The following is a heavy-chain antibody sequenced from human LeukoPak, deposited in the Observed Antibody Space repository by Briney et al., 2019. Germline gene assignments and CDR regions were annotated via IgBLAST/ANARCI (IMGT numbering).Heavy chain of an antibody. J-gene: IGHJ4*02. V-gene: IGHV5-51*01. Sequence: GASLKISCKGSGYSFTSYWIGWVRPMPGKGLEWMGIVYPGDSDTRYSPSFQGQVTISADKSISTAYLQWSSLKASDTAMYYCARRKYGSGSRYFDYWGQGTLVTVSS. D-gene: IGHD3-10*01. CDR1: GYSFTSYW. CDR2: VYPGDSDT. CDR3: ARRKYGSGSRYFDY.